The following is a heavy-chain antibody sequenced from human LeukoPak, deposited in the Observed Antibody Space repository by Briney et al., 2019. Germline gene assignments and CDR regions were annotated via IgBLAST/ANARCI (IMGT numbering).Heavy chain of an antibody. V-gene: IGHV3-21*01. CDR2: ISSSSSYI. J-gene: IGHJ5*02. CDR3: ARGPLNWFDP. Sequence: GGSLRLPCAASGFTFSSYSMNWVRQAPGKGLEWVSSISSSSSYIYYADSVKGRFTISRDNAKNSLYLQMNSLRAEDTAVYYCARGPLNWFDPWGQGTLVTVSS. CDR1: GFTFSSYS.